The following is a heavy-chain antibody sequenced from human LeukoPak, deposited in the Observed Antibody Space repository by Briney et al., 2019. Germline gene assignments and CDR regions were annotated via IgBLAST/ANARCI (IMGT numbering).Heavy chain of an antibody. Sequence: GGSLRLSCAASGFTFSRYWMSWVRQAPGKGLEWVANIKQDGSDKYYVDSVKGQFIISRDNAKNSLYLQMNSLRAEDTAVYYCARDQDPVEMATIFAYWGQGTLVTVSS. V-gene: IGHV3-7*01. CDR2: IKQDGSDK. D-gene: IGHD5-24*01. CDR1: GFTFSRYW. J-gene: IGHJ4*02. CDR3: ARDQDPVEMATIFAY.